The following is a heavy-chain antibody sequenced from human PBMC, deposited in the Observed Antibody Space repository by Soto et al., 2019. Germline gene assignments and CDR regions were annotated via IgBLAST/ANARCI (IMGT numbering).Heavy chain of an antibody. J-gene: IGHJ3*02. CDR3: ARWMGGAFDI. V-gene: IGHV3-74*01. Sequence: PGGSLRLSCAASGFTFSSYWVHWVRQAPGKGLVWVSRINSVGSSTNYADSVKGRFTISRDNAKNTLYLQMNSLRAEDTAVYYCARWMGGAFDIWGQGTMVTVSS. CDR2: INSVGSST. D-gene: IGHD3-16*01. CDR1: GFTFSSYW.